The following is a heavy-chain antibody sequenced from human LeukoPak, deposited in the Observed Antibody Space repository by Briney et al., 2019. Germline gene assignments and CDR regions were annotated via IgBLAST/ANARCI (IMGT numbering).Heavy chain of an antibody. CDR1: GGTFSSYA. J-gene: IGHJ4*02. CDR2: IIPIFGTA. V-gene: IGHV1-69*13. CDR3: ARSSSGWYYFDY. Sequence: ASVKVSCKASGGTFSSYAISWVRQAPGQGLEWMGGIIPIFGTANYAQKFQGRVTITADESTSTAYMELSSLRSEDTAVYYCARSSSGWYYFDYWGQGTLVTVSS. D-gene: IGHD6-19*01.